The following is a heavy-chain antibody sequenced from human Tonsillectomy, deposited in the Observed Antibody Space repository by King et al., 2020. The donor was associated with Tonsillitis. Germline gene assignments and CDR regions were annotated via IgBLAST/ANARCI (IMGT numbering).Heavy chain of an antibody. J-gene: IGHJ4*02. D-gene: IGHD3-9*01. V-gene: IGHV3-11*01. CDR2: ISSSASTI. CDR1: GFTFSDYY. Sequence: VQLVESGGGLAKPGGSLRLSCAASGFTFSDYYMSWIRQAPGKGLEWVSFISSSASTIYYADSVKGRFTISRDNAKNSLYLQMNSLSAEDTAVYYCARDANPAYYDILTGYFDYWGQGTLVTVSS. CDR3: ARDANPAYYDILTGYFDY.